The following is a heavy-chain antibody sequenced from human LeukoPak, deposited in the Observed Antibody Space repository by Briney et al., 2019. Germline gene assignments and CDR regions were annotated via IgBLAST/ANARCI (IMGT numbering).Heavy chain of an antibody. V-gene: IGHV3-53*01. CDR3: ARVDHFDYCIDY. D-gene: IGHD3-9*01. CDR2: IYSGGST. J-gene: IGHJ4*02. Sequence: GGSLRLSCAASGFTVSSNYMSWVRQAPGKGLEWVSAIYSGGSTYYADSVKGRFTISRDNSKNTLYLQMNSLRAEDTAVYYCARVDHFDYCIDYWVQGTLVTVSS. CDR1: GFTVSSNY.